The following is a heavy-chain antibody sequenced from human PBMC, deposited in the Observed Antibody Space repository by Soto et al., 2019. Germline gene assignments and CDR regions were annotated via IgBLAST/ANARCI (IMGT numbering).Heavy chain of an antibody. J-gene: IGHJ4*02. CDR1: GYTFTSYG. CDR3: ARDRGSYALDY. D-gene: IGHD1-26*01. CDR2: ISANNGNT. Sequence: QVQLVQSGAEVKKPGASVKVSCKASGYTFTSYGISWVRQAPGQGLEWMGWISANNGNTNYAQNRQGRVTITTDTSTSTAYMELRSRRSDDTAVDYCARDRGSYALDYWGQGTLVTVSS. V-gene: IGHV1-18*01.